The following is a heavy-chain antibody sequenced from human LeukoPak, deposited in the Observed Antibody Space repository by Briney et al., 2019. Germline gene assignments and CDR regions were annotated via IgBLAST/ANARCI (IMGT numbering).Heavy chain of an antibody. J-gene: IGHJ5*02. CDR1: GGSISSSSYY. D-gene: IGHD3-3*01. CDR2: IYYSGST. CDR3: ARTLYDFWSGYYPNWFDL. Sequence: SETLSLTCTVSGGSISSSSYYWGWIRQRPGKGLEWIVSIYYSGSTYYTPSLKSRVTISVDTSKNQFSLKLSSVTAADTAVYYCARTLYDFWSGYYPNWFDLWGQGTLVTVSS. V-gene: IGHV4-39*07.